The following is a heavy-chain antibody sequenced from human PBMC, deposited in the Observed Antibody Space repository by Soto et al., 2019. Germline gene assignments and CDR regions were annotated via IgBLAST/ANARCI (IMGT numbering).Heavy chain of an antibody. CDR3: ARANWYSEY. CDR2: IYYTGST. CDR1: GGSISSGCYY. Sequence: TSETLCLTCTVSGGSISSGCYYWSWIRQHPGKGLEWIGYIYYTGSTNYNPSLKSRVTMSVDTSKNQCSLNLTSLTAADTAIYYCARANWYSEYWGQGTLVTVSS. J-gene: IGHJ4*02. D-gene: IGHD7-27*01. V-gene: IGHV4-61*01.